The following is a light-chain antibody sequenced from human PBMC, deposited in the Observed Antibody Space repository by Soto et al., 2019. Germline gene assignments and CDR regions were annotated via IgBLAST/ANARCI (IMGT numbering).Light chain of an antibody. J-gene: IGLJ1*01. CDR3: CSYAGSSTYL. V-gene: IGLV2-23*01. CDR2: EGS. CDR1: TNDVGYYNP. Sequence: QSALTQPASVSGSPGQSITISCTGITNDVGYYNPVSWYQQHPGKAPKLIIYEGSERPSGVSNRFSGSTSGRTASLTISGLLGEDEADYYCCSYAGSSTYLFGTGTKLT.